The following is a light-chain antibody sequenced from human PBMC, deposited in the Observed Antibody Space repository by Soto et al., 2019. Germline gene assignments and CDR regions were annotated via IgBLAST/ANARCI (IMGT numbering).Light chain of an antibody. CDR2: GAS. CDR3: QQHSHWPPWT. J-gene: IGKJ1*01. V-gene: IGKV3-11*01. Sequence: EIVMTQSPATLSLSPGERATLSCRASQNVRTFLDWYQQKPGQAPRLLIYGASNRATGIPARFSGSGSGTDFTLTISSLEPEDFAVYYCQQHSHWPPWTFGQGTKVDIK. CDR1: QNVRTF.